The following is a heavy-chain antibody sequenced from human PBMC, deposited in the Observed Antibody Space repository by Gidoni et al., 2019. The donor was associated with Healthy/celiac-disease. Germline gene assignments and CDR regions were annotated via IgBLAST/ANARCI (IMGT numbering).Heavy chain of an antibody. V-gene: IGHV4-31*03. J-gene: IGHJ6*02. CDR1: GGSISRGCYY. Sequence: QVQLQESGPGLVKPSQTLSLTCTVSGGSISRGCYYWSWIRQHPGKGLEWIGYIYYSGSTYYNPSLKSRVTISVDTSKNQFSLKLSSVTAADTAVYYCASGRGYSPNYYYYGMDVWGQGTTVTVSS. CDR3: ASGRGYSPNYYYYGMDV. CDR2: IYYSGST. D-gene: IGHD5-18*01.